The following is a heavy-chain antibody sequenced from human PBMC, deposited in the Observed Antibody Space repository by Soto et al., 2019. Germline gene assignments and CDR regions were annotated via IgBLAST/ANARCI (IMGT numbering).Heavy chain of an antibody. J-gene: IGHJ6*02. V-gene: IGHV4-30-4*01. CDR3: ARDSIRVVVAAASYYYYYYGMAV. CDR2: IYYSGST. Sequence: PSETLSLTCTVSGGSISSGDYYWSWIRQPPGKGLEWIGYIYYSGSTYYNPSLKSRVTISVDTSKNQFSLKLSSVTAADTAVYYCARDSIRVVVAAASYYYYYYGMAVWGQGTTVTVSS. CDR1: GGSISSGDYY. D-gene: IGHD2-15*01.